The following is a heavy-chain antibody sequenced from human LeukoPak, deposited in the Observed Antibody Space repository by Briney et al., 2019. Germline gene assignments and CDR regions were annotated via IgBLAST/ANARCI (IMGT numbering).Heavy chain of an antibody. Sequence: PGGSLRLSCAASGFTFSSYGMHWVRQAPGKGLEWVTFIWHDGSHKYYAESVKGRFTISRDNSKNTVYLEMSSLRGEDTAVYYCGREGGSKRYSGNFDYWGQGTLVTVSS. CDR2: IWHDGSHK. V-gene: IGHV3-33*01. D-gene: IGHD3-16*01. J-gene: IGHJ4*02. CDR3: GREGGSKRYSGNFDY. CDR1: GFTFSSYG.